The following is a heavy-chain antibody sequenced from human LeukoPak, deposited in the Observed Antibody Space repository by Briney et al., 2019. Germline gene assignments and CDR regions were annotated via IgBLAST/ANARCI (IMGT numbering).Heavy chain of an antibody. CDR1: GYTFTGYY. J-gene: IGHJ3*02. Sequence: ASVKVSCKASGYTFTGYYMYWVRQAPGQGLEWMGWINPNSGGTNYAQKFQGRVTMTRDTSISTAYMELSRLRSDDTAVYYCARVWRVGAINDAFDIWGQGTMVTVSS. CDR3: ARVWRVGAINDAFDI. D-gene: IGHD1-26*01. CDR2: INPNSGGT. V-gene: IGHV1-2*02.